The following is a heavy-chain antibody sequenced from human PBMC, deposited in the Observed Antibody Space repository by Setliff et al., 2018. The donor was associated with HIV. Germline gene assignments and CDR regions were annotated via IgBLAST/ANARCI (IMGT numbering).Heavy chain of an antibody. D-gene: IGHD3-10*01. CDR3: ASSSPTTYYYGSGSPPLDY. CDR2: INPSGGST. J-gene: IGHJ4*02. V-gene: IGHV1-46*01. CDR1: GYTFTSYY. Sequence: GASVKVSCKASGYTFTSYYMHWVRQAPGQGLEWMGIINPSGGSTSYAQKFQGRVTMTRDTSTSTVYMELSSLRSEDTAVYYCASSSPTTYYYGSGSPPLDYWGQGTLVTVSS.